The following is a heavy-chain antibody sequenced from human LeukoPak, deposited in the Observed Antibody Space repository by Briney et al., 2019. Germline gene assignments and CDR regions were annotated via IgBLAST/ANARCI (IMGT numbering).Heavy chain of an antibody. V-gene: IGHV4-30-2*01. Sequence: SQTLSLTCAVSGDSISSGDYSWSWIRQPSGMGLEWIGYIFHSGSSYYNPSLKSRVTISVDKSKNQFSLRLTSVTAADTAVYYCARELWFVNAPGSWFDPWGQGTLVTVSS. D-gene: IGHD3-10*01. CDR3: ARELWFVNAPGSWFDP. J-gene: IGHJ5*02. CDR2: IFHSGSS. CDR1: GDSISSGDYS.